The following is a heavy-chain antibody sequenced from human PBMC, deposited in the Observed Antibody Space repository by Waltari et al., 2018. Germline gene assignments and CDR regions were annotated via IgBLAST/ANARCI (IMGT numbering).Heavy chain of an antibody. D-gene: IGHD5-18*01. CDR1: GFTFGDYW. CDR3: ARKGGRGYPYGPFYYDH. CDR2: INIDGGYI. V-gene: IGHV3-74*01. J-gene: IGHJ4*02. Sequence: EVQLVESGGGLVQPGGSLRLSCAAYGFTFGDYWMHWVRQPPGKGLEWVSRINIDGGYISYTDSVKGRFTISRDNAKNTLFLQLNSLRAEDTAVYYCARKGGRGYPYGPFYYDHWGQGTLVTVSP.